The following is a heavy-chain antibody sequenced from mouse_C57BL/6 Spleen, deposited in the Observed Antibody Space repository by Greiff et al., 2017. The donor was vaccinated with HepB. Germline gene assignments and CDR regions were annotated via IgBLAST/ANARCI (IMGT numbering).Heavy chain of an antibody. CDR3: APSTMVTTGDYYAMDY. V-gene: IGHV1-82*01. CDR2: IYPGDGDT. D-gene: IGHD2-2*01. CDR1: GYAFSSSW. Sequence: VQLQQSGPELVKPGASVKISCKASGYAFSSSWMNWVKQRPGKGLEWIGRIYPGDGDTNYNGKFKGKATLTADKSSSTAYMQLSSLTYEDSAVYFCAPSTMVTTGDYYAMDYWGQGTSVTVSS. J-gene: IGHJ4*01.